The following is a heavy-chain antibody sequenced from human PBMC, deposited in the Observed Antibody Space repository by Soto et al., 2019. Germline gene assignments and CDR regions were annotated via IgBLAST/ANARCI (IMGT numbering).Heavy chain of an antibody. CDR3: ARLYGDYDYFDY. CDR2: IYYSGST. CDR1: GGSISSSSYN. J-gene: IGHJ4*02. Sequence: QLQLQESGPGLVKPSETLSLTCTVSGGSISSSSYNWGWIRQPPGKGLEWIGSIYYSGSTYYNPSLKSRVTISVDTSKNQFSLKLSSVTAADTAVYYCARLYGDYDYFDYWGQGTLVTVSS. D-gene: IGHD4-17*01. V-gene: IGHV4-39*01.